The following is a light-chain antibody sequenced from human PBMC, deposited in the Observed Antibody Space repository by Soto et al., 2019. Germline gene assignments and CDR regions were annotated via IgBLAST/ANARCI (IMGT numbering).Light chain of an antibody. CDR1: QSMSSW. CDR3: QQANSFPYT. J-gene: IGKJ2*01. CDR2: KAS. V-gene: IGKV1-5*03. Sequence: DIQMTQSPSTLSSSVGDRVNITCRASQSMSSWLAWYQQKPGKAPKLLIYKASRLESGVPSRFSGSGSGTEFTLTISSLQPEDFATYFCQQANSFPYTFGQGTKLEIK.